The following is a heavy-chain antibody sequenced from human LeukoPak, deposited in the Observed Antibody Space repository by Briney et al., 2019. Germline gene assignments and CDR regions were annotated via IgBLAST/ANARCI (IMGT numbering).Heavy chain of an antibody. Sequence: PGGSLRLSCAASTSAFRSYAMHWVRQAPGKGLEWVANLLLDGSNKLYADSVRGRFTISRDNAKNSLYLQMNSLRVEDTAVYYCVRGKGDDYWGQGTLVTVSS. CDR3: VRGKGDDY. D-gene: IGHD3-16*01. CDR1: TSAFRSYA. J-gene: IGHJ4*02. CDR2: LLLDGSNK. V-gene: IGHV3-30*03.